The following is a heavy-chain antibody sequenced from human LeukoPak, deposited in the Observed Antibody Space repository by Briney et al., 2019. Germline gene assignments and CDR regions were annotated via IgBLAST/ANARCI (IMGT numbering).Heavy chain of an antibody. CDR2: IYSTGTT. V-gene: IGHV4-4*07. Sequence: PSETLSLTCTVSADSISSYYWICLRQPAGKGLEWLGRIYSTGTTNYNPSLESRVIMSVDTSKNQVSLKLNSVTAADTAVYFCAREGYFFDGRGSYYPIFDYWGQGTLVTVSS. D-gene: IGHD3-22*01. CDR1: ADSISSYY. J-gene: IGHJ4*02. CDR3: AREGYFFDGRGSYYPIFDY.